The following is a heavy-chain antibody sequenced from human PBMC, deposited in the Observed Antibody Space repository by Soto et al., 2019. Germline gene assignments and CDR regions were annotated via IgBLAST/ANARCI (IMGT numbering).Heavy chain of an antibody. CDR1: GGTFSSYA. CDR3: ARAGFDYSKQNYYYYGMDV. CDR2: IIPIFGTA. V-gene: IGHV1-69*13. J-gene: IGHJ6*02. Sequence: SVKVSCKASGGTFSSYAISWVRQAPGQGLEWMGGIIPIFGTANYAQKFQGRVTITADESTSTAYMELSSLRSEDTAVYYCARAGFDYSKQNYYYYGMDVWGQGTTVTVSS. D-gene: IGHD4-4*01.